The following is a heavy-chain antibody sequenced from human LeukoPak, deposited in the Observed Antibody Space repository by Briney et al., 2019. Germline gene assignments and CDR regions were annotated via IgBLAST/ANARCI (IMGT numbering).Heavy chain of an antibody. CDR3: ARGGEAGLAD. CDR2: INHSGSD. D-gene: IGHD4-17*01. Sequence: SETLSLTCAVYGGSFSHYYWSWIRQPPGKGLEWIGEINHSGSDNHNPSLRSRVTISVDTSKNQFSLNLNSVTAADTAVYYCARGGEAGLADWGQGTLVTVSS. J-gene: IGHJ4*02. CDR1: GGSFSHYY. V-gene: IGHV4-34*01.